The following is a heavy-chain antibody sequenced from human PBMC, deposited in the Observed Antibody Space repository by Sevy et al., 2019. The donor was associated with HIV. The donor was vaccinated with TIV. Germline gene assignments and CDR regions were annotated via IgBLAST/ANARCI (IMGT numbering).Heavy chain of an antibody. J-gene: IGHJ4*02. CDR1: GGSITSLY. Sequence: SETLSLTCTVSGGSITSLYWNWIRQPPGKGLEWIANIYYNGHINYNPSLKSRVTSSPDTSKNQFALRVSSVTAADTAIYYCAGENAWGSGYSWGQGTLVTVSS. CDR2: IYYNGHI. CDR3: AGENAWGSGYS. D-gene: IGHD6-19*01. V-gene: IGHV4-59*11.